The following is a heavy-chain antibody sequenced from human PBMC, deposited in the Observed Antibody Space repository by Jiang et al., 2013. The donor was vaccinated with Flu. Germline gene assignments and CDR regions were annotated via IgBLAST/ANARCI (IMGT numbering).Heavy chain of an antibody. V-gene: IGHV1-3*01. Sequence: KASGYTFTSYAMHWVRQAPGQRLEWMGWINAGNGNTKYSQKFQGRVTITRDTSASTAYMELSSLRSEDTAVYYCARASLGRETSFDYWGQGTLVTVSS. CDR1: GYTFTSYA. D-gene: IGHD1-26*01. J-gene: IGHJ4*02. CDR3: ARASLGRETSFDY. CDR2: INAGNGNT.